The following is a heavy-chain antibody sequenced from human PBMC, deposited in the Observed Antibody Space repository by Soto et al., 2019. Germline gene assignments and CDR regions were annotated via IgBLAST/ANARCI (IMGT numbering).Heavy chain of an antibody. CDR1: GFTFSSYA. V-gene: IGHV3-23*01. CDR2: ISGSGDST. D-gene: IGHD2-8*01. CDR3: AKERDNGADRYYFDD. Sequence: EAQLLESGGILVHPGGSLRLSCAASGFTFSSYAMTWVRQAPGKGLEWVSAISGSGDSTYYADSVKGRFSISRDQSKNTLYLQMHSLRVEDTAVYFCAKERDNGADRYYFDDWGQGTLVTVSS. J-gene: IGHJ4*02.